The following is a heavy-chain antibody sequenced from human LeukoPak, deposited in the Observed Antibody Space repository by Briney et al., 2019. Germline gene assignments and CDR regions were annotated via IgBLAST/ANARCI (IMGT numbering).Heavy chain of an antibody. V-gene: IGHV1-2*02. CDR3: ARSRLSGSPFDY. D-gene: IGHD1-26*01. Sequence: ASVEVSCKASGYTFTGYYMHWVRQAPGQGLEWMGWINPNSGGTNYAQKFQGRVTMTRDTSISTAYMELSRLRSDDTAVYYCARSRLSGSPFDYWGQGTLVTVSS. J-gene: IGHJ4*02. CDR1: GYTFTGYY. CDR2: INPNSGGT.